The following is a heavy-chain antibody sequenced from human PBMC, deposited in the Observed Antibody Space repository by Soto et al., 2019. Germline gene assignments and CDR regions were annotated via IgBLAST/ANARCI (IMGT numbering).Heavy chain of an antibody. Sequence: PSETLSLTCTVSGGSISSGDYYWSWIRQPPGKGLEWIGYIYHSGSTYYNPSLKSRVTISVDRSKNQFSLKLSSVTAADTAVYYCARMTTGIERALNWFDPWGQGTLVTVSS. D-gene: IGHD4-17*01. CDR1: GGSISSGDYY. V-gene: IGHV4-30-4*01. CDR2: IYHSGST. CDR3: ARMTTGIERALNWFDP. J-gene: IGHJ5*02.